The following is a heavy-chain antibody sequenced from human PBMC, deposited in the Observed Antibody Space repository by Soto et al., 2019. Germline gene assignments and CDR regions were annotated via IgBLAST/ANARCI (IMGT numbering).Heavy chain of an antibody. Sequence: ASVKASCKASGYTFTSYGISWVRQAPGQGLEWMGWISAYNGNTNYAQKLQGRVTMTTDTSTSTAYMELRSLRSDDTAVYYCARGGPSYSSGWWYYFDYWGQGTLVTVSS. V-gene: IGHV1-18*01. D-gene: IGHD6-19*01. CDR3: ARGGPSYSSGWWYYFDY. J-gene: IGHJ4*02. CDR2: ISAYNGNT. CDR1: GYTFTSYG.